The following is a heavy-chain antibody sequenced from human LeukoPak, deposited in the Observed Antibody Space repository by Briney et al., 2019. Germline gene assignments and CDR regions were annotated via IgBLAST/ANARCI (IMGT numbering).Heavy chain of an antibody. J-gene: IGHJ4*02. CDR1: GGSISSYY. CDR2: IYYSGST. D-gene: IGHD1-26*01. Sequence: SETLSLTCTVSGGSISSYYWSWIRQPPGKGLEWIGYIYYSGSTNYIPSLKSRVTISVDTSKNQFSLKLSSVTAADTAVYYCARASGSGDFDYWGQGTLVTVSS. CDR3: ARASGSGDFDY. V-gene: IGHV4-59*01.